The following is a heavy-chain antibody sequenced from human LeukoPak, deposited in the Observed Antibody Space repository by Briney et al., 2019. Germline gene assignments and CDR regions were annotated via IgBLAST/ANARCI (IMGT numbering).Heavy chain of an antibody. CDR3: AKGQFSSGLNWFDP. Sequence: GGSLRLSCAASGFSVSSSYMSWVRQAPGKGLEWVSVIYSGGNTYYADSVKGRFTISRDNSKNTLYLQMNSLRAEDTGVYYRAKGQFSSGLNWFDPWGQGTLVTVSS. J-gene: IGHJ5*02. V-gene: IGHV3-53*01. D-gene: IGHD6-19*01. CDR1: GFSVSSSY. CDR2: IYSGGNT.